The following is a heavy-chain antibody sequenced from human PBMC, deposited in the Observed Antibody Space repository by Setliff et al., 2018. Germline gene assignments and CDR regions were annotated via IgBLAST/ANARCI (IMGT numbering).Heavy chain of an antibody. Sequence: SSETLSLTCTVSGGSISSSIYYWGWIRQPPGKRLEWIGSIYYSGSTYYNPSLKSRVTISVDTSKNQFSLKLSSVTAADTAVYFCAREARYSSAWYSYYYGMDVWGQGTTVTVSS. CDR1: GGSISSSIYY. CDR3: AREARYSSAWYSYYYGMDV. CDR2: IYYSGST. J-gene: IGHJ6*02. V-gene: IGHV4-39*07. D-gene: IGHD6-19*01.